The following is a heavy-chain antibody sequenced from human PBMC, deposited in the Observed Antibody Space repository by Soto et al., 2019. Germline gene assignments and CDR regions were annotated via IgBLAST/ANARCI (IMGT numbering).Heavy chain of an antibody. CDR3: ARGNSGTTFNFDY. CDR2: ISSSSSYI. J-gene: IGHJ4*02. D-gene: IGHD1-1*01. CDR1: GFTFSSYS. Sequence: GGSLRLSCAASGFTFSSYSMNWVRQAPGKGLEWVSSISSSSSYIYYADSLKGRFTISRDNAKNSLYLQMNSLRAEDTAVYYCARGNSGTTFNFDYWGQGTLVTVSS. V-gene: IGHV3-21*01.